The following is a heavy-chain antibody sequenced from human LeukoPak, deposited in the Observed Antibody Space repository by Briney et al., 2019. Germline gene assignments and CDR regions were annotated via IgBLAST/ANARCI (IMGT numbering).Heavy chain of an antibody. D-gene: IGHD3-10*01. V-gene: IGHV1-46*01. Sequence: ASVKVSCKASGYTFTRYYMHWVRQAPGQGLERMGIINPSGGSTSYAQKFQGRVTMTRETSTSTMYMELSSLRSEDTGVYYCARWDAYTYGQPQGGSRDYWGQGTLVIVSS. J-gene: IGHJ4*02. CDR1: GYTFTRYY. CDR2: INPSGGST. CDR3: ARWDAYTYGQPQGGSRDY.